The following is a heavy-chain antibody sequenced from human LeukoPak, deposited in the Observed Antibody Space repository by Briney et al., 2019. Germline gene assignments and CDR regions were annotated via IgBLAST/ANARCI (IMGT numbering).Heavy chain of an antibody. CDR1: GLTFDDYG. V-gene: IGHV3-20*04. CDR2: INWNGGST. J-gene: IGHJ6*03. Sequence: GGSLRLSCAASGLTFDDYGMSWVRQAPGKGLEWGSGINWNGGSTGYADSVKGRFTISRDNAENSLYLQMNSLRAEDTALYYCARLTAAAGHYYYYYMDVRGKGTTVTVPS. CDR3: ARLTAAAGHYYYYYMDV. D-gene: IGHD6-13*01.